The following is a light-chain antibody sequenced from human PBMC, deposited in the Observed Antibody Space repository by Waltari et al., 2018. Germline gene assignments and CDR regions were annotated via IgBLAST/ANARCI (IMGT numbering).Light chain of an antibody. Sequence: SYVVTQPPSVSVDPGETATITCGGDNLGTYRCHWYQQKAGQAPVFVIFYDRDRPSGIPERFSGSNSGNTATLTISRVEAGDEARYYCHVWHPHVDPGVFGTGTEVTVL. CDR1: NLGTYR. CDR2: YDR. J-gene: IGLJ1*01. V-gene: IGLV3-21*04. CDR3: HVWHPHVDPGV.